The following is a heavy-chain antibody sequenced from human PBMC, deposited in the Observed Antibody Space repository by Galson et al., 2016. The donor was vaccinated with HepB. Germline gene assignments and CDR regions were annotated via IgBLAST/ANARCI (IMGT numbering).Heavy chain of an antibody. D-gene: IGHD3-16*02. CDR1: GFTFSRNA. CDR2: VSGNGGST. CDR3: AKTPDMIAFGGVVVDVFDI. J-gene: IGHJ3*02. Sequence: SLRLSCAASGFTFSRNAMSWARQAPGKGLEWVSSVSGNGGSTYYADSVKGRFTISRDNSKNTLYLQVNSLRAEDTAVYYCAKTPDMIAFGGVVVDVFDIWGQGTMVTVSS. V-gene: IGHV3-23*01.